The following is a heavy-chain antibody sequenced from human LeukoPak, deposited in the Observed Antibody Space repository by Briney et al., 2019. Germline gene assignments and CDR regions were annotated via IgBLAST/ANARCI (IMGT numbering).Heavy chain of an antibody. J-gene: IGHJ4*02. CDR2: IYYSGST. D-gene: IGHD6-19*01. CDR1: GGSISSSSHY. Sequence: SETLSLTCIASGGSISSSSHYWSWIRQPPGKGLEWIGYIYYSGSTNYNPSLKSRVTISVDTSKNQFSLRLSSVTAADTAVYYCARGTAVAGSWGQGTLVTVSS. V-gene: IGHV4-61*01. CDR3: ARGTAVAGS.